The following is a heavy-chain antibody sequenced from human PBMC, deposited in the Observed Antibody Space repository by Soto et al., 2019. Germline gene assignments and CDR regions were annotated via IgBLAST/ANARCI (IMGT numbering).Heavy chain of an antibody. CDR1: GFTFSSYA. V-gene: IGHV3-23*01. CDR3: ALGSSSSRRYYYYGMDV. D-gene: IGHD6-13*01. J-gene: IGHJ6*02. CDR2: ISGSGGST. Sequence: EVQLLESGGGLVQPGGSLRLSCAASGFTFSSYAMSWVRQAPGKGLEWVSAISGSGGSTYYADSVKGRFTISRDNSKNTVFVQMTSLSSEDTAVYYCALGSSSSRRYYYYGMDVWGQGTTVTVSS.